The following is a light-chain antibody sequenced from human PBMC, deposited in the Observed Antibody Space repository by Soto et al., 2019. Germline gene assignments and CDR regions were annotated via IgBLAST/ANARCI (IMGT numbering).Light chain of an antibody. CDR1: SSDVGGYNY. Sequence: QSALTQPPSASGSPGQSVTISCTGTSSDVGGYNYVSWYQQHPGKATKLMIYEVSQRPSVVPDRFSGSKSGNTASLTVSGLLAEDEAAYYCSSYAGSNIVVFGGWTKLTAL. V-gene: IGLV2-8*01. CDR3: SSYAGSNIVV. J-gene: IGLJ2*01. CDR2: EVS.